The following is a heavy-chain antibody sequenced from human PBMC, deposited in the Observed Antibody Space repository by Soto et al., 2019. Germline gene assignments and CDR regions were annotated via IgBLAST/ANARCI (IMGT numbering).Heavy chain of an antibody. Sequence: QVQLVQSGAEVKKPGSSVKVSCKASGGTFSSYAISWVRQAPGQGLEWMGGIIPILATTNYAQKFQGRVTITADESTNTACMELSSLKSEDTAVHYCANAESYDAFDIWGQGTMVTVSS. CDR1: GGTFSSYA. CDR2: IIPILATT. CDR3: ANAESYDAFDI. J-gene: IGHJ3*02. D-gene: IGHD3-10*01. V-gene: IGHV1-69*01.